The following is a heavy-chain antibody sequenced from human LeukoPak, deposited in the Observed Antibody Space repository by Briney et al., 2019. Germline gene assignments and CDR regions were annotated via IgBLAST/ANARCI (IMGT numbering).Heavy chain of an antibody. CDR1: VYTFTGHY. CDR3: PREHSAMARGGMVHEDWFDP. D-gene: IGHD3-10*01. Sequence: SVTVSCKASVYTFTGHYMHWVRQAPGPGLEWMGWINPNRGGTNYAQTVPGRVTLTRDTSINTAYMEQSRLRSDDRAGYDCPREHSAMARGGMVHEDWFDPWGQGTLVTVSS. CDR2: INPNRGGT. V-gene: IGHV1-2*02. J-gene: IGHJ5*02.